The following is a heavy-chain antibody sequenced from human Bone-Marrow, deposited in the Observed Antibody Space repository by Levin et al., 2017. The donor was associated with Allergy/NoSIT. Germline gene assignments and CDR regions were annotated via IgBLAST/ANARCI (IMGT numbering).Heavy chain of an antibody. V-gene: IGHV3-30*04. D-gene: IGHD6-19*01. Sequence: SLRLSCAVFGFTFSSYSMYWVRQAPGQGLEWVAVISFDGSKTYYADSVKGRFTISRDNSKNTLYLQMNSLKGEDSAVYYCARAIEGGYTSGGYAMYGNYWGQGARVAVSS. CDR3: ARAIEGGYTSGGYAMYGNY. CDR2: ISFDGSKT. J-gene: IGHJ4*02. CDR1: GFTFSSYS.